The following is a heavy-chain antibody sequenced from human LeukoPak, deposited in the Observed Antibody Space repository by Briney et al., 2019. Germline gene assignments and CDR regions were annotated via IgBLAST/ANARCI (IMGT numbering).Heavy chain of an antibody. Sequence: ASVKVSCKASGYTFTGYYMHWVRQAPGQGLEWMGWINPNSGGTNYAQKFQGWVTMTRDTSISTAYMELSRLRSDDTAVYYCARSSSGYSSSWYIKDTYYFDYWGQGTLVTVSS. CDR1: GYTFTGYY. V-gene: IGHV1-2*04. CDR3: ARSSSGYSSSWYIKDTYYFDY. D-gene: IGHD6-13*01. J-gene: IGHJ4*02. CDR2: INPNSGGT.